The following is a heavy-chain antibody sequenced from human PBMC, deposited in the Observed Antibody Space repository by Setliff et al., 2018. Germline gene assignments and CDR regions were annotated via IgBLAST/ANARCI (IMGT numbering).Heavy chain of an antibody. D-gene: IGHD4-4*01. Sequence: GASLTISCAASGFTFSIYSMNWLRQAPGKGLEWVSYISSGSISTTHYADSVRGRFTVSRDNAKNTLYLEMNNLRAEDSAVYYCARRGTTAFDFWGLGTLVTVSS. CDR3: ARRGTTAFDF. CDR1: GFTFSIYS. J-gene: IGHJ4*02. V-gene: IGHV3-48*01. CDR2: ISSGSISTT.